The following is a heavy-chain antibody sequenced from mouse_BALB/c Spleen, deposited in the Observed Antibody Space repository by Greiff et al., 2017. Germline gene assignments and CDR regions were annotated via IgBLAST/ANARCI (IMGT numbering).Heavy chain of an antibody. CDR3: ARRGYDGWFDY. V-gene: IGHV1S81*02. CDR1: GYTFTSYW. D-gene: IGHD2-3*01. Sequence: QVQLQQPGAELVKPGASVKLSCKASGYTFTSYWMHWVKQRPGQGLEWIGEINPSNGRTNYNEKFKSKATLTVDKSSSTAYMQLSSLTSEDSAVYYCARRGYDGWFDYWGQGTTLTVSS. CDR2: INPSNGRT. J-gene: IGHJ2*01.